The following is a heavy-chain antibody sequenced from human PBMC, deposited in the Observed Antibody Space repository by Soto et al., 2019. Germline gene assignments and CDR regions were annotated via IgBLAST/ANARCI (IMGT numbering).Heavy chain of an antibody. CDR3: ARSSSWYVIGADY. D-gene: IGHD6-13*01. J-gene: IGHJ4*02. CDR1: GYSFTSYW. Sequence: PWESLKISCKGSGYSFTSYWISWVRQMPGKGLEWVGRIDPSDSYTNYSPSFQGHVTISADKSISTAYLQWSSLKASDTAMYYCARSSSWYVIGADYWGQGTLVTVSS. V-gene: IGHV5-10-1*01. CDR2: IDPSDSYT.